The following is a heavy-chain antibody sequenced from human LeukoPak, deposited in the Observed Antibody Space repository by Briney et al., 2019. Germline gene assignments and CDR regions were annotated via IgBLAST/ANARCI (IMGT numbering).Heavy chain of an antibody. J-gene: IGHJ4*02. Sequence: GGSLRLSCTASGFTFVNYAMQWVRQAPGKGLEWVSGISWNSGNIGYADSVRGRFTISRDNAKNSLYLQMNSLRAEDTALYYCAKGTTAGAFISSSDYWGQGTLVTVSS. CDR3: AKGTTAGAFISSSDY. CDR1: GFTFVNYA. D-gene: IGHD6-6*01. V-gene: IGHV3-9*01. CDR2: ISWNSGNI.